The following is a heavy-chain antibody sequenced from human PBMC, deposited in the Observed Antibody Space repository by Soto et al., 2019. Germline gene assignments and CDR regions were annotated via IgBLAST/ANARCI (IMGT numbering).Heavy chain of an antibody. CDR3: ATGFISITMVRGAYYGMDV. Sequence: KGHEWMGGFDPEDGETIYAQKFQGRVTMTEDTSTDTAYMELSSLRSEDTAVYYCATGFISITMVRGAYYGMDVWGQGPTVTVSS. J-gene: IGHJ6*02. V-gene: IGHV1-24*01. D-gene: IGHD3-10*01. CDR2: FDPEDGET.